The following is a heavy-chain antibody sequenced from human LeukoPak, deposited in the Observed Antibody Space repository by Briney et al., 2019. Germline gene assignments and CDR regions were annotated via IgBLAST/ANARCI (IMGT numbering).Heavy chain of an antibody. J-gene: IGHJ6*02. CDR3: AKDLRVVVPNYYYDMDV. D-gene: IGHD2-2*01. CDR2: ISYDGSNK. CDR1: GFTFSSYG. V-gene: IGHV3-30*18. Sequence: GGSLRLSCAASGFTFSSYGTHWVRQAPGKGLEWVAVISYDGSNKYYADSVKGRFTISRDNSKNTLYLQMNSLRAEDTAVYYCAKDLRVVVPNYYYDMDVWGQGTTVTVSS.